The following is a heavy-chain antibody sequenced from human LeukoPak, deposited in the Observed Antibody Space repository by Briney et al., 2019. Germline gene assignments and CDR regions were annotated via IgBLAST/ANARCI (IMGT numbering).Heavy chain of an antibody. D-gene: IGHD3-3*01. J-gene: IGHJ4*02. Sequence: PGGSLRLSCTASGHTSDVYTVTWVRQAPGKGLEWVGFITRKSYGGTTKYAASVKGRFTISRDDSKSIAYLEMSSLKTEDTGVYYCSHSGKYDFWSGTFWGQGTLVIVSS. CDR2: ITRKSYGGTT. CDR3: SHSGKYDFWSGTF. CDR1: GHTSDVYT. V-gene: IGHV3-49*04.